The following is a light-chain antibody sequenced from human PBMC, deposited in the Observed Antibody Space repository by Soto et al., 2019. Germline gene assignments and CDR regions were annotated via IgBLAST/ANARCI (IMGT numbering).Light chain of an antibody. V-gene: IGKV1-9*01. CDR2: AAS. CDR3: QQLNRYPLT. J-gene: IGKJ4*01. Sequence: DIQLTQSPSFLSASVGDRVTITCRASQSVSSYLAWYQQKPGKAPKLLIYAASTLHSGVPSRFSGSGSGTEFTLTVSSLQPEDFATYYCQQLNRYPLTFGGGTKVEIK. CDR1: QSVSSY.